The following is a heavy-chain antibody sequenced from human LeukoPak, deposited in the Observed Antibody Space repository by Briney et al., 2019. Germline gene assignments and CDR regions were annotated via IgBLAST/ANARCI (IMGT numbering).Heavy chain of an antibody. CDR2: IRYDGSNK. V-gene: IGHV3-30*02. J-gene: IGHJ6*02. D-gene: IGHD2-15*01. CDR3: AKEFKDIVVVVAASPPYGMDV. Sequence: GGSLTLSCAASGFTFSSYGMHWVRQAPGKGLEWVAFIRYDGSNKYYADSVKGRFTISRDNSKNTLYLQMNSLRAEDTAVYYCAKEFKDIVVVVAASPPYGMDVWGQGTTVTVSS. CDR1: GFTFSSYG.